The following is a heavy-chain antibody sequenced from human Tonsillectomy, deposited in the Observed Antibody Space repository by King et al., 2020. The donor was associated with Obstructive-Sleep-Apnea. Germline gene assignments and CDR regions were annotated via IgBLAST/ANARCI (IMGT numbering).Heavy chain of an antibody. CDR3: AKDLGHGGPGLVTLFDY. CDR1: GFTLDDYA. J-gene: IGHJ4*02. D-gene: IGHD6-19*01. V-gene: IGHV3-9*01. CDR2: RKWNSDTI. Sequence: VQLVESGGGLVQPGRSMRLSCADSGFTLDDYAMQWGRKAPGKGLEWGLGRKWNSDTINYADSVKGRFTISRDNAKNSLYLQMNSLRVEDTALYYCAKDLGHGGPGLVTLFDYWGQGTLITVSS.